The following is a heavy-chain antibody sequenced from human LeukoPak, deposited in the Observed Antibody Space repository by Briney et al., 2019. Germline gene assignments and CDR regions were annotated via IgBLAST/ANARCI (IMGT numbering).Heavy chain of an antibody. CDR2: IYSHGTT. D-gene: IGHD2-2*01. CDR3: ARHSGNRVAAYAF. J-gene: IGHJ4*02. CDR1: GFTVSINY. Sequence: GWSLRLSCASSGFTVSINYMSWLRQAPGKGLEWVSVIYSHGTTNYADSVKGRFTISRDSSTNTLYLQMNSLRAEDTAVYYCARHSGNRVAAYAFWGQGKLVTVSS. V-gene: IGHV3-66*04.